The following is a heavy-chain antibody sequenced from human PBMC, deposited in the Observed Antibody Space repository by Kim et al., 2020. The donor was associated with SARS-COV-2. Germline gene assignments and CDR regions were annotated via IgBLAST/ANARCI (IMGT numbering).Heavy chain of an antibody. Sequence: YYADAVKGRFTISRDNSKNTLYLQMNRLRAEDTAVYYCARVLQTTGVSDYWGQGTLVTVSS. V-gene: IGHV3-66*01. J-gene: IGHJ4*02. CDR3: ARVLQTTGVSDY. D-gene: IGHD1-1*01.